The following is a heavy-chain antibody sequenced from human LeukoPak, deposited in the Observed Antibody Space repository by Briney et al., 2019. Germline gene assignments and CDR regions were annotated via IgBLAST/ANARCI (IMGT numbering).Heavy chain of an antibody. CDR2: VADNEIP. CDR3: SRLTLTGVGGRGWFGG. J-gene: IGHJ5*02. V-gene: IGHV4-39*01. Sequence: PETLSLTCIVPGDSISTSGWCWGWIRHPPGKGLEWIGTMPEDENVADNEIPSYNPPLTSPFSISADTSKKQLSLKVNSVTAADSASYYCSRLTLTGVGGRGWFGGWGQGALVIVSS. CDR1: GDSISTSGWC. D-gene: IGHD3-3*01.